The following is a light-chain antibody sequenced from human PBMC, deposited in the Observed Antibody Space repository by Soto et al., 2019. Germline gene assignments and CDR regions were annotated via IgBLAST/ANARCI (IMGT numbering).Light chain of an antibody. Sequence: QSVLTQPASVSGSPGPSITISCTGTSSDVGDYNYVSWYQQHPGKAPKLMIYDVSNRPSGVSNRFSGSKSGNTASLTISGLQAEDEADYYCSSYRDSTTVVFGGGTQLTVL. CDR2: DVS. V-gene: IGLV2-14*03. CDR3: SSYRDSTTVV. J-gene: IGLJ2*01. CDR1: SSDVGDYNY.